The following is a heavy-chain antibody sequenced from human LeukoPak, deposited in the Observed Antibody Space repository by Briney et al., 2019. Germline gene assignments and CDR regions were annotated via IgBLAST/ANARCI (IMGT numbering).Heavy chain of an antibody. V-gene: IGHV4-39*07. CDR1: GGSVRSSSYY. J-gene: IGHJ3*02. D-gene: IGHD1-26*01. Sequence: SETLSLTCIVSGGSVRSSSYYWGWIRQPPGKGLEWIGSLYYTGSTYNNPTLKSRVTMSVDTSKNQFSLNLISVTAADTAVYYCATVTDVYSGIPDAFDIWGQGTMVTVPS. CDR2: LYYTGST. CDR3: ATVTDVYSGIPDAFDI.